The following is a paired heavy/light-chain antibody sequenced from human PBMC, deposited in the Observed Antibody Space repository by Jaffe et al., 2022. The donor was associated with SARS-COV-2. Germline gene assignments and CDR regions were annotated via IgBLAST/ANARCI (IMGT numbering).Heavy chain of an antibody. Sequence: EVQLVESGGGLVQPGGSLRLSCAASGFTFSSYSMNWVRQAPGKGLEWVSYISSSSSTIYYADSVKGRFTISRDNAKNSLYLQMNSLRDEDTAVYYCAREVEYSSSFFYYYGMDVWGQGTTVTVSS. CDR3: AREVEYSSSFFYYYGMDV. D-gene: IGHD6-6*01. V-gene: IGHV3-48*02. CDR1: GFTFSSYS. CDR2: ISSSSSTI. J-gene: IGHJ6*02.
Light chain of an antibody. CDR1: SSNIGSNT. CDR3: AAWDDSLNAHYV. J-gene: IGLJ1*01. CDR2: SNN. Sequence: QSVLTQPPSASGTPGQRVTISCSGSSSNIGSNTVNWYQQLPGTAPKLLIYSNNQRPSGVPDRFSGSKSGTSASLAISGLQSEDEADYYCAAWDDSLNAHYVFGTGTKVTVL. V-gene: IGLV1-44*01.